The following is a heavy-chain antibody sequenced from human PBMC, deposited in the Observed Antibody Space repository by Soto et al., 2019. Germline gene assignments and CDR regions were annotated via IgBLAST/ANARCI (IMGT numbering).Heavy chain of an antibody. CDR2: ISHDGSNK. D-gene: IGHD4-17*01. V-gene: IGHV3-30-3*01. CDR1: GFTFSSYA. CDR3: ARPANYMTTVTAGHY. Sequence: QVQLVGSGGGVVQPGRSLRLSCAASGFTFSSYAMHWVRQAPGKGLEWVAVISHDGSNKYYADSVKGRFTVSRDNSKNTLYLQMNSLRAEDTAVYYCARPANYMTTVTAGHYWGQGTLVTVSS. J-gene: IGHJ4*02.